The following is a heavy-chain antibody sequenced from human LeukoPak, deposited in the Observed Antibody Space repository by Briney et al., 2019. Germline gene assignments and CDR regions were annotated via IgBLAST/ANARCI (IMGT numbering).Heavy chain of an antibody. Sequence: GGSLRLSCAASGFTFSDYYMTWIRQCPGKGLEWVSYISSGGSFIYYTDSVKGRFTISRDNAENSLYLQMNNLRAEDTGVYYCARSIAAPYFYTDVWGKGTTVTVSS. V-gene: IGHV3-11*04. CDR2: ISSGGSFI. D-gene: IGHD6-6*01. J-gene: IGHJ6*03. CDR3: ARSIAAPYFYTDV. CDR1: GFTFSDYY.